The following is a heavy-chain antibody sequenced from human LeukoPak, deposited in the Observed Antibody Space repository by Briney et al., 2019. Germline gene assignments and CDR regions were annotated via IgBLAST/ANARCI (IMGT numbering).Heavy chain of an antibody. D-gene: IGHD5-18*01. CDR3: ARLQRIQSLYYFDY. CDR2: MNPNSGSA. J-gene: IGHJ4*02. V-gene: IGHV1-8*03. CDR1: GFSFTSYD. Sequence: ASVKVSCKASGFSFTSYDINWVRQAAGQGLEWMGWMNPNSGSAAYEQKFQDRVAFTRNTSISTAYMELSSLRSEDTAVYYCARLQRIQSLYYFDYWGQGTLVTVSS.